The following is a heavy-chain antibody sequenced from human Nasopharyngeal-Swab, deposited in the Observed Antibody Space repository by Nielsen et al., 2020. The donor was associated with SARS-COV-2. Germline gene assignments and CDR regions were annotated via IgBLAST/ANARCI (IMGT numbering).Heavy chain of an antibody. J-gene: IGHJ3*02. D-gene: IGHD3-22*01. CDR2: IRYDGSNK. Sequence: GESLKISCAASGFIFSSYGMHWVRQAPGKGLEWVAFIRYDGSNKYYADSVKGRFTISRDNSKNTLYLQMNSLRAEDTAVYYCAKDGAYDTMIVVVIKGPAFDIWGQGTMVTVSS. CDR3: AKDGAYDTMIVVVIKGPAFDI. V-gene: IGHV3-30*02. CDR1: GFIFSSYG.